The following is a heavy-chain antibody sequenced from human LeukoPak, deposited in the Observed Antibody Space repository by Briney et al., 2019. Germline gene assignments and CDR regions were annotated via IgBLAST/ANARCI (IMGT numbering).Heavy chain of an antibody. CDR2: INLSGGST. CDR1: GYTFTSYY. Sequence: ASVKVSCKASGYTFTSYYMHWVRQAPGQGLEWMGIINLSGGSTSYAQKFQGRVTMTRDTSTSTVYMELSSLRSEDTAAYYCAREVDTGHYFDYWGQGTLVTVSS. J-gene: IGHJ4*02. D-gene: IGHD5-18*01. V-gene: IGHV1-46*01. CDR3: AREVDTGHYFDY.